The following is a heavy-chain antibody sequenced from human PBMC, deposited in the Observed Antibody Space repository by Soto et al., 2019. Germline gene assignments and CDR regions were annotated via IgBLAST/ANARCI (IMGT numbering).Heavy chain of an antibody. Sequence: QVQLQESGPGLVKPSQTLSLTCTVSGGSISSGGYYWSWIRQHPGKGLEWIGYIYYSGSTYYNPSLKSRVTISVDTSKNQFSLKLSSVTAADTAVYYCARGGPGGSYLDNWFDPWVQGTLVTVSS. J-gene: IGHJ5*02. CDR3: ARGGPGGSYLDNWFDP. D-gene: IGHD1-26*01. CDR1: GGSISSGGYY. V-gene: IGHV4-31*03. CDR2: IYYSGST.